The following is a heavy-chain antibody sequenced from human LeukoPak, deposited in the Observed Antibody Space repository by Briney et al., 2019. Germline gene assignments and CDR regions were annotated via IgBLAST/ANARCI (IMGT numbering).Heavy chain of an antibody. CDR3: AKDTYYDILTGYPTPLDY. Sequence: GGSLRLSCAASGFTFSSYAMSWVRQAPGKGLEWVSAISGSGGSTYYADSVKGRFTISRDNSKNTLYLQMNSLRAEDTAVYYCAKDTYYDILTGYPTPLDYWGQGTLVTVSS. CDR1: GFTFSSYA. CDR2: ISGSGGST. D-gene: IGHD3-9*01. V-gene: IGHV3-23*01. J-gene: IGHJ4*02.